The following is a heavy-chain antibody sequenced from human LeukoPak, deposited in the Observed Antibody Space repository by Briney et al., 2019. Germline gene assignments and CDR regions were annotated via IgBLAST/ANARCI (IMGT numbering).Heavy chain of an antibody. J-gene: IGHJ4*02. D-gene: IGHD4-17*01. V-gene: IGHV4-30-2*01. CDR2: IYHSGST. CDR1: GGSISSGGYY. CDR3: ARDRGEDYGLDY. Sequence: SQTLSLTCTVSGGSISSGGYYWSWIRQPPGKGLEWIGYIYHSGSTYYNPSLKSRVTISVDRSKNQFSLKLSSVTAADTAVYYCARDRGEDYGLDYWGQGTLVTVSS.